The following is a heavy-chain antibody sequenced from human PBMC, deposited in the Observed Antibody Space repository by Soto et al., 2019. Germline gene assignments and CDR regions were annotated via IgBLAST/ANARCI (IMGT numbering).Heavy chain of an antibody. CDR1: GFTFSTYA. J-gene: IGHJ4*02. CDR3: AKDLFPTSGQRFFFDS. Sequence: GGSLRLSCAASGFTFSTYAMTWVRQAPGRGLEWVSTILNDETPFYTDSVKGRFTISRDNVRGTLYLQMHGLRVEDAALYYCAKDLFPTSGQRFFFDSWGQGSLVTVSS. D-gene: IGHD2-21*01. V-gene: IGHV3-23*01. CDR2: ILNDETP.